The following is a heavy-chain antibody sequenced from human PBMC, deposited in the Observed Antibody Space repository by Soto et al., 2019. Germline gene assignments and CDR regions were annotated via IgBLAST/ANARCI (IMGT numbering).Heavy chain of an antibody. D-gene: IGHD3-16*01. Sequence: ESLSLTCTVSGDSLSGGTKYWNWVRQPPGKDLEWIGYIYHGGTTKYNPSLKSRVTISQDTSKNQFSLEIHSVVPSDTAVYYCAGDWGPYWFDPWGQGILVTVS. V-gene: IGHV4-61*01. J-gene: IGHJ5*02. CDR2: IYHGGTT. CDR3: AGDWGPYWFDP. CDR1: GDSLSGGTKY.